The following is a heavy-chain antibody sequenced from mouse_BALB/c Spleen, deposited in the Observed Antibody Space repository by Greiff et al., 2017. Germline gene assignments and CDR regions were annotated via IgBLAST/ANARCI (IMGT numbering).Heavy chain of an antibody. V-gene: IGHV14-4*02. CDR3: NAFTTGFAY. CDR1: GFNIKDYY. CDR2: IDPENGDT. J-gene: IGHJ3*01. Sequence: VQLKESGAELVRSGASVKLSCTASGFNIKDYYMHWVKQRPEQGLEWIGWIDPENGDTEYAPKFQGKATMTADTSSNTAYLQLSSLPSEDTAVYCGNAFTTGFAYGGQGTLVTVSA. D-gene: IGHD2-12*01.